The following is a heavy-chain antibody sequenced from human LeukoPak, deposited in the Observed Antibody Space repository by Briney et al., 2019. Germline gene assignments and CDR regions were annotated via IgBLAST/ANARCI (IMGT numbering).Heavy chain of an antibody. D-gene: IGHD6-19*01. CDR1: GFTFSSYW. J-gene: IGHJ4*02. CDR3: AREAGTGYFDY. V-gene: IGHV3-7*03. CDR2: IKQDGSEK. Sequence: GGSLRLSCAASGFTFSSYWMSWVRQAPGKRLEWVANIKQDGSEKYYVDSVKGRFTISRDNAKNSLYLQMNSLRAEDTAVYYCAREAGTGYFDYWGQGTLVTVSS.